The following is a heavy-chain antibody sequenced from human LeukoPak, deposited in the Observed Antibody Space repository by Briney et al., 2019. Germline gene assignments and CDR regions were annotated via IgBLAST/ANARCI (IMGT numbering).Heavy chain of an antibody. J-gene: IGHJ4*02. CDR3: ARDYDSSGYIWGY. Sequence: PSETLSLTCTVSGGSISSSSYYWSWIRQPPGKGLEWIGYICHTGSTNYNPSLKSRVTISVDTSKNQFSLKLRSVTAADTAIYYCARDYDSSGYIWGYWGQGTLVTVSS. CDR2: ICHTGST. D-gene: IGHD3-22*01. CDR1: GGSISSSSYY. V-gene: IGHV4-61*01.